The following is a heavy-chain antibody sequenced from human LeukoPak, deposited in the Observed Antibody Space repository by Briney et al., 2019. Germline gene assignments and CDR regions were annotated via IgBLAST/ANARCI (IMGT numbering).Heavy chain of an antibody. CDR1: GGSVSSGSYY. CDR3: ARGVKNYFGSGSFYDY. Sequence: SETLSLTCTVSGGSVSSGSYYWSWIRQPPGNGLEWIGYIYYSGSTNYNPSLKSRVTISVDTSKNQFSLKLSSVTAADTAVYYCARGVKNYFGSGSFYDYWGQGTLVTASS. V-gene: IGHV4-61*01. CDR2: IYYSGST. J-gene: IGHJ4*02. D-gene: IGHD3-10*01.